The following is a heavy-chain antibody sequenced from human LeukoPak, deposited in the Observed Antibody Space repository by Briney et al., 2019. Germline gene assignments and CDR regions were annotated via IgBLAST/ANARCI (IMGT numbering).Heavy chain of an antibody. Sequence: PGGSLRLSCAASGFTFSSYAMSWVRQAPGKGLEWVSAISGSGGSTYYADSVKGRFTISRDNSKNTLYLQMNSLRAEDTAVYYCAKRPQDYYDSSGKRKAANSYYFDYWGQGTLVTVSS. CDR2: ISGSGGST. J-gene: IGHJ4*02. D-gene: IGHD3-22*01. V-gene: IGHV3-23*01. CDR3: AKRPQDYYDSSGKRKAANSYYFDY. CDR1: GFTFSSYA.